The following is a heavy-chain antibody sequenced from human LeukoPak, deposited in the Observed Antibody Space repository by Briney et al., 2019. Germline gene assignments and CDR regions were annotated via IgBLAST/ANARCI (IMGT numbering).Heavy chain of an antibody. CDR3: ARDYYDSSGYPGAFDY. CDR2: ISYDGSNK. D-gene: IGHD3-22*01. J-gene: IGHJ4*02. V-gene: IGHV3-30-3*01. Sequence: PGRSLRLSCAASGFTFSSYAMPWVRQAPGKGLEWVAVISYDGSNKYYADSVKGRFTISRDNSKNTLYLQMNSLRAEDTAVYYCARDYYDSSGYPGAFDYWGQGTLVTVSS. CDR1: GFTFSSYA.